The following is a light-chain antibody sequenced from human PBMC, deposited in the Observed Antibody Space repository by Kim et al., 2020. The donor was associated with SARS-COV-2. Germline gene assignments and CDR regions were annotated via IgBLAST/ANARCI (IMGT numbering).Light chain of an antibody. J-gene: IGLJ1*01. Sequence: GQWSARTCSGRSSNIERKNVIWYQQLPGEAPKLLIYSDNQRPSGVPDRFSGSKSGTSASLAISGLQSDDEADYYCAAWDDSLSGYVFGTGTKVTVL. CDR3: AAWDDSLSGYV. CDR2: SDN. V-gene: IGLV1-44*01. CDR1: SSNIERKN.